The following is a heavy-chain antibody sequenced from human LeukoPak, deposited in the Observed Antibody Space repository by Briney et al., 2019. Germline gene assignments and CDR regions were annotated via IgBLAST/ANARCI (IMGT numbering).Heavy chain of an antibody. CDR3: ARDYDSSGYSPGPSY. V-gene: IGHV3-23*01. Sequence: PGGSLRLSCAASGFTFSSYAMSWVRQAPGKGLEWVSAISGSGGSTYYADSVKGRFTISRDNSKNTLYLQMNSLRAEDTAVYYCARDYDSSGYSPGPSYWGQGTLVTVSS. D-gene: IGHD3-22*01. CDR2: ISGSGGST. CDR1: GFTFSSYA. J-gene: IGHJ4*02.